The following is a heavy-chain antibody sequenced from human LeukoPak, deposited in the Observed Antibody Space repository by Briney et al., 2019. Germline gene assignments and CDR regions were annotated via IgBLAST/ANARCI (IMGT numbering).Heavy chain of an antibody. CDR3: ARGARVIGPDYGDYPNWFDP. V-gene: IGHV3-13*01. J-gene: IGHJ5*02. CDR1: GFTFSSYD. Sequence: GGSLRLSCAASGFTFSSYDMHWVRQATGKGLEWVSAIGTAGDTYYPGSVKGRFTISRENAKNSLYLQMNSLRAGDTAVYYCARGARVIGPDYGDYPNWFDPWGQGTPVTVSS. CDR2: IGTAGDT. D-gene: IGHD4-17*01.